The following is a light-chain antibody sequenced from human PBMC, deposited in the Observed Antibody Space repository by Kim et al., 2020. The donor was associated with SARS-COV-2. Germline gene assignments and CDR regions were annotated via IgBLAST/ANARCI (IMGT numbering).Light chain of an antibody. CDR3: QKYNSAPWT. V-gene: IGKV1-27*01. Sequence: ASVGDRVTITCRASQGISNSFAWYQQKPGKGPKVLIYDASPLQSGVPSRFSGSGSGTDFTLTISSLQPEDVATYYCQKYNSAPWTLGQGTKVDIK. J-gene: IGKJ1*01. CDR1: QGISNS. CDR2: DAS.